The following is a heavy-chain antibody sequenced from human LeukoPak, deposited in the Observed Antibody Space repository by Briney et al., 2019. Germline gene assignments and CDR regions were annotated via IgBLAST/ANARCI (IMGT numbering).Heavy chain of an antibody. V-gene: IGHV4-59*01. CDR2: ISYSGST. Sequence: TASETLSLTCTVSSGSISSYFWSWIRQPPGKGLEWIGYISYSGSTSYNPSLKSRVTMSVDTSNNQFSLKLNSVTAADTAVYYCARDAVTVNSYYFDYWGQGTLVTVSS. D-gene: IGHD4-11*01. CDR3: ARDAVTVNSYYFDY. J-gene: IGHJ4*02. CDR1: SGSISSYF.